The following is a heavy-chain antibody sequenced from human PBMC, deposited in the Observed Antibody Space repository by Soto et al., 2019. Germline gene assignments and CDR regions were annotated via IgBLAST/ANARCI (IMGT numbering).Heavy chain of an antibody. Sequence: PSETLSLTCAVYGGSFSGYYWSWIRQPPGKGLEWIGEINHSGSTNYNPSLKSRVTISVDTSKNQFSLKLSSVTAADTAVYYCARTRADTAMVYSWFDPWGQGTLVTVSS. J-gene: IGHJ5*02. V-gene: IGHV4-34*01. D-gene: IGHD5-18*01. CDR1: GGSFSGYY. CDR3: ARTRADTAMVYSWFDP. CDR2: INHSGST.